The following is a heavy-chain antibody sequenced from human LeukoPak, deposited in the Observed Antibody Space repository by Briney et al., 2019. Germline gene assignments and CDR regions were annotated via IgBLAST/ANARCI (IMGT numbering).Heavy chain of an antibody. CDR1: GFTLSDYY. J-gene: IGHJ5*02. Sequence: GGSLRLSCAASGFTLSDYYMSWIRQAPGKGLEWVSYISDSSSYTNYADSVKGRFTISRDNAKNSLYLQMISLRAEDTAVYYCAREQVGSSWPSWFDPWGQGTLVTVSS. CDR3: AREQVGSSWPSWFDP. V-gene: IGHV3-11*06. D-gene: IGHD6-13*01. CDR2: ISDSSSYT.